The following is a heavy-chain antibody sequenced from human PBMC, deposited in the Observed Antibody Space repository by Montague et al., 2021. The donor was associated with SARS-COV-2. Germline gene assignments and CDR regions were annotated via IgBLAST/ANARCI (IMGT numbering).Heavy chain of an antibody. CDR2: VYYTGST. J-gene: IGHJ4*02. Sequence: SETLSLTCTVSAGSISSHYWSWIRQPPGKALEWIGYVYYTGSTKYNPSLKSRVTMSVDTPKNRFSLSLRSLTAADTAVYYCARAQNICFIANCVNYFDLWGQGALVSVSS. CDR3: ARAQNICFIANCVNYFDL. D-gene: IGHD1-1*01. V-gene: IGHV4-59*11. CDR1: AGSISSHY.